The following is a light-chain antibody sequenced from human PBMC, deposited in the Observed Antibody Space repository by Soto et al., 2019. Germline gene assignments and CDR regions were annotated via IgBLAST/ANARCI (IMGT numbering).Light chain of an antibody. CDR1: NSNIGSHV. CDR2: TNN. V-gene: IGLV1-44*01. J-gene: IGLJ3*02. Sequence: QYVLTQPPSASGTPGQRVTISCSGSNSNIGSHVVNWYQQVPGTAPKLLIYTNNQRPSGVPDRFSDSKSGTSASLAISGLQSEDEADYYCAAWDGSLQSWVFGGGTKLTVL. CDR3: AAWDGSLQSWV.